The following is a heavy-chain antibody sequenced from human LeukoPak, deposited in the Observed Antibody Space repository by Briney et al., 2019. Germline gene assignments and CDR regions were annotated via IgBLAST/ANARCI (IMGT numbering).Heavy chain of an antibody. CDR2: FNHNWGA. Sequence: SETLSLTCAVYSGSFSGYYWTWFCQPPGKGLEWIGEFNHNWGAKYNPSLKSRVTISVDTSKNHLSLSLNSVTAADTAVYYCAASLWFGIYPDYWGQGSLVTVSS. D-gene: IGHD3-10*01. J-gene: IGHJ4*02. CDR1: SGSFSGYY. CDR3: AASLWFGIYPDY. V-gene: IGHV4-34*01.